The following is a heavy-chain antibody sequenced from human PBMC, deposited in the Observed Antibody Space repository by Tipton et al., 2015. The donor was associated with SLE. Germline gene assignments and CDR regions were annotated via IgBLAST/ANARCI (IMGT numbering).Heavy chain of an antibody. CDR1: GGSISSYY. CDR2: IYYSGIT. Sequence: LRLSCTVSGGSISSYYWSWIRQPPGKGLEWIGYIYYSGITHYNPSLKSRLSISVDTSKNQFSLKLSSVTAADTAVYYCAREQWLVLWGYFDYWGQGSLATVSS. D-gene: IGHD6-19*01. J-gene: IGHJ4*02. CDR3: AREQWLVLWGYFDY. V-gene: IGHV4-59*12.